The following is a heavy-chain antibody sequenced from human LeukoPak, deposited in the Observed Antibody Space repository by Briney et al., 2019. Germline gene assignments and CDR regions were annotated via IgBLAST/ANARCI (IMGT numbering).Heavy chain of an antibody. D-gene: IGHD3-22*01. CDR1: GGSISSYY. CDR2: IYYSGST. Sequence: SETLSLTCTVSGGSISSYYWSWIRQPPGKGLEWIGYIYYSGSTNYNPSLKSRVTISVDTSKNQFSLKLSSVTAADTAVYYCARGYSSGYSFWGQGTLVTVSS. CDR3: ARGYSSGYSF. V-gene: IGHV4-59*01. J-gene: IGHJ4*02.